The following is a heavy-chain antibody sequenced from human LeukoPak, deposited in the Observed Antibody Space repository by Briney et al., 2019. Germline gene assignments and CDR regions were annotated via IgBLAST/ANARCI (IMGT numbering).Heavy chain of an antibody. Sequence: QPGGSLRLSCAASGFTFSGYGFHWVRQAPGKGLEWVAVIWYDGSNKYYADSVKGRFTISRDNSKNTLYLQMNSLRAEDTAVYYCAKREGGSRAMDVWGKGTTVTVSS. CDR1: GFTFSGYG. J-gene: IGHJ6*03. V-gene: IGHV3-33*06. CDR3: AKREGGSRAMDV. CDR2: IWYDGSNK. D-gene: IGHD2-15*01.